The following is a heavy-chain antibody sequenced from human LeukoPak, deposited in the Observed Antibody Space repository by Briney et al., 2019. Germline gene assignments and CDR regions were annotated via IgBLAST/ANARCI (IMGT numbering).Heavy chain of an antibody. Sequence: GSSVKVSCKASGGTFSSYAISWVRQAPGQGLEWMGGIIPIFGTANYAQKFQGRVTITTDESTSTAYMELSSLRSEDTAVYYCARCRQQLVLADYYYYYYMDVWGKGTTVTVSS. CDR3: ARCRQQLVLADYYYYYYMDV. D-gene: IGHD6-6*01. V-gene: IGHV1-69*05. J-gene: IGHJ6*03. CDR1: GGTFSSYA. CDR2: IIPIFGTA.